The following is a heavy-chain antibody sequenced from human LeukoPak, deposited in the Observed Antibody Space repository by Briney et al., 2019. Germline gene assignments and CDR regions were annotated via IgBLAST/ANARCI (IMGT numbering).Heavy chain of an antibody. J-gene: IGHJ4*02. D-gene: IGHD2-15*01. CDR1: GFTFSSYA. V-gene: IGHV3-23*01. Sequence: QSGGSLRPSCLASGFTFSSYAMDWVRQAPGQGLQWVSAVGTSADTYYADSVRGRFTISRDNSKNTLYLQMDSLRAEDTAIYYCTRKTPGRTPFDYWGQGILVTVSS. CDR3: TRKTPGRTPFDY. CDR2: VGTSADT.